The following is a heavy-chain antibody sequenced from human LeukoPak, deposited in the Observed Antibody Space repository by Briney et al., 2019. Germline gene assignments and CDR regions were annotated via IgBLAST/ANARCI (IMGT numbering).Heavy chain of an antibody. D-gene: IGHD3-22*01. CDR3: ARGPPHYDSSGNMLDY. Sequence: PGGSLRLSCAASGFTFSSYAMSWVRQAPGKGLEWVAVISYDGSNKCYADSVKGRFTISRDNSKNTLYLQMNSLRAEDTAVYYCARGPPHYDSSGNMLDYWGQGTLVTVSS. CDR2: ISYDGSNK. J-gene: IGHJ4*02. CDR1: GFTFSSYA. V-gene: IGHV3-30*04.